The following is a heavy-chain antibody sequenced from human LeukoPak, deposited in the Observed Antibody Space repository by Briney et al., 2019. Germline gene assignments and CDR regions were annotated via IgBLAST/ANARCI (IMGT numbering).Heavy chain of an antibody. CDR3: ARGGHYYGSGSYWPFDY. J-gene: IGHJ4*02. D-gene: IGHD3-10*01. CDR2: IYSGGNT. V-gene: IGHV3-66*01. CDR1: GFTVSSNY. Sequence: PGGSLRLSCAASGFTVSSNYMSWVRQAPGKGLEWVSVIYSGGNTYYADSVKGRFTISRDNSKNTLYLQMNGLRAEDTAVYYCARGGHYYGSGSYWPFDYWGQGTLVTVSS.